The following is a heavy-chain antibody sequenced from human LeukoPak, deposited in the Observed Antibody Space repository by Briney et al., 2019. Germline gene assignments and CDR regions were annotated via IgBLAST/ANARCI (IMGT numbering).Heavy chain of an antibody. V-gene: IGHV1-8*01. CDR3: AGALRYCSTTSCQYYFDY. D-gene: IGHD2-2*01. J-gene: IGHJ4*02. CDR1: GYTFTNYD. CDR2: MNPNSGNT. Sequence: ASVKVSCKASGYTFTNYDINWVRQAAGQGLEWMGWMNPNSGNTGYAQKFQGRVTMTRNTSISTAYMELSSLKSEDTAVYYCAGALRYCSTTSCQYYFDYWGQGTLVTVSS.